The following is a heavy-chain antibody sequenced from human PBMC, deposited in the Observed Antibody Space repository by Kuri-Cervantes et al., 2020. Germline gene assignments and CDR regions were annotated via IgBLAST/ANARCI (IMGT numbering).Heavy chain of an antibody. CDR1: GFTFSSYS. CDR2: ISSSSSYM. J-gene: IGHJ4*02. V-gene: IGHV3-21*01. D-gene: IGHD3-10*01. Sequence: GESLKISCAASGFTFSSYSMNWVRQAPGKGLEWVSSISSSSSYMYYADSVKGRFTISRDNAKNSLYLQMNSLRAEDTAVYYCAREGLWMARGSYYTSGYWGQGTLVTVSS. CDR3: AREGLWMARGSYYTSGY.